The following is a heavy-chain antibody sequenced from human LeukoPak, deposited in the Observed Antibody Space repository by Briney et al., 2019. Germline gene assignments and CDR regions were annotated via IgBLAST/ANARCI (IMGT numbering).Heavy chain of an antibody. CDR3: ARGGYYDSPETDY. CDR1: GGTFSSYA. D-gene: IGHD3-22*01. J-gene: IGHJ4*02. Sequence: SVKVSCKASGGTFSSYAISWVRQAPGQGLEWMGGIIPIFGTANYAQKFQGRVTITTDESTSTAYMELSSLRSEDTAVYYCARGGYYDSPETDYWGQGTLVTVSS. V-gene: IGHV1-69*05. CDR2: IIPIFGTA.